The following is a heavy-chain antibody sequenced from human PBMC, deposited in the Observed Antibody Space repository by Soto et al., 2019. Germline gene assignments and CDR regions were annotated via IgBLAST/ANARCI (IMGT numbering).Heavy chain of an antibody. CDR2: IKSDESST. D-gene: IGHD1-1*01. J-gene: IGHJ6*02. CDR3: ARGGTMQSWGYYGLDV. V-gene: IGHV3-74*01. Sequence: GGSLRLSCAASGFTFSVYWMHWVRQAPGKGLVWVSRIKSDESSTRYADSVRGRFTISRDNAKNTLSLQMNSLRAEDTAVYYCARGGTMQSWGYYGLDVWGQGTTVTVSS. CDR1: GFTFSVYW.